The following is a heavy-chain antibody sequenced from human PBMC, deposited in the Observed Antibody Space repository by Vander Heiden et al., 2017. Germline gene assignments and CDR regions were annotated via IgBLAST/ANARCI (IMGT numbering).Heavy chain of an antibody. CDR1: GYTFSTYD. V-gene: IGHV1-8*01. CDR3: ARTPPSWLYAIDY. D-gene: IGHD2-8*01. CDR2: MNPKSGNT. J-gene: IGHJ4*02. Sequence: QVQLVQSGAEVKKPGASVTVSCRASGYTFSTYDINWVRQAAGQGLEWMGWMNPKSGNTGYAQKFQGRVTMTRDTSISTAYMELSSLKSEDTAVYYCARTPPSWLYAIDYWGQGTLVSVSS.